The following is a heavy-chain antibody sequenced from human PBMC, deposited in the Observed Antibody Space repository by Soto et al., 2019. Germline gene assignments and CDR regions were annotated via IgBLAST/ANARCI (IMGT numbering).Heavy chain of an antibody. V-gene: IGHV3-7*01. CDR2: IKQDGSEK. D-gene: IGHD3-22*01. J-gene: IGHJ4*02. CDR1: GFTFSGYW. Sequence: GGSLRLSCAAAGFTFSGYWMSWVRQAPGKGLEWVANIKQDGSEKYYVDSVKGRFTISRDNAKNSLYLQMNSLRAEDTAVYYCARDNYDSSGYYHRGFDYWGQGTLVTVSS. CDR3: ARDNYDSSGYYHRGFDY.